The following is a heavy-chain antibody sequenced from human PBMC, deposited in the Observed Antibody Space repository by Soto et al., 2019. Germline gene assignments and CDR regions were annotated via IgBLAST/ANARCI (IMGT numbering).Heavy chain of an antibody. Sequence: QLQLQESGPGLVKPSETLSLTCTVSGGSISSSTSSWGWIRQPPGKGLEWIGSMYDSGTAYYNPSLGSRVTISVDTSKNQFSLRLSSVTAADPAVYFCARHTRQGRQDYFDYWGQGTMVTVSS. CDR3: ARHTRQGRQDYFDY. J-gene: IGHJ4*02. V-gene: IGHV4-39*01. CDR2: MYDSGTA. CDR1: GGSISSSTSS.